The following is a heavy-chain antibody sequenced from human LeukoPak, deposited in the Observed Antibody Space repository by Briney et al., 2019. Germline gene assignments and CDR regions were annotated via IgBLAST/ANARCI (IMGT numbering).Heavy chain of an antibody. Sequence: PGESLKISCKGSGYSFTSYWISWVRQMPGKGLEWMGRIDPSDSYTNYSPSFQGHVTISADKSISTAYLQWSSLKASDTAMYYCATPSSDYDFWSGYPMSYYGMDVWGQGTTVTVS. CDR1: GYSFTSYW. CDR2: IDPSDSYT. D-gene: IGHD3-3*01. V-gene: IGHV5-10-1*01. CDR3: ATPSSDYDFWSGYPMSYYGMDV. J-gene: IGHJ6*02.